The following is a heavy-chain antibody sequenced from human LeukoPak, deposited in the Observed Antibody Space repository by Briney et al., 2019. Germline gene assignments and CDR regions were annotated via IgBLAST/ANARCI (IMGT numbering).Heavy chain of an antibody. CDR1: GYTFTGYY. D-gene: IGHD3-10*01. V-gene: IGHV1-2*02. Sequence: ASVKVSCKASGYTFTGYYMHWARQAPGQGLEWMGWINPNSGGTNYAQKFQGRVTMTRDTSISTAYMELSRLRSDDTAVYYCARDAMVRGVIRAMGHWGQGTLVTVSS. CDR2: INPNSGGT. J-gene: IGHJ4*02. CDR3: ARDAMVRGVIRAMGH.